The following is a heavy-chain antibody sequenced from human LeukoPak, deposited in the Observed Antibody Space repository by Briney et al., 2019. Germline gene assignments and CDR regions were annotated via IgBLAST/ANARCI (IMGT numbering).Heavy chain of an antibody. J-gene: IGHJ6*04. CDR1: GFTFSSYA. CDR3: ARATDYYGSGSYLPLYYFYGMDV. V-gene: IGHV3-23*01. Sequence: GGSLRLSCAASGFTFSSYAMSWVRQAPGKGLEWVSAISGSGSSTYYADSVKGRFSISRDNSRNTLDLQMNSLTTEDTALYYCARATDYYGSGSYLPLYYFYGMDVWGKGTAVIVSS. D-gene: IGHD3-10*01. CDR2: ISGSGSST.